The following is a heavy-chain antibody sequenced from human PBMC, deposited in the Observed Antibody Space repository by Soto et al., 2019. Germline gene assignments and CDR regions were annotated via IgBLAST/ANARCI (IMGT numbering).Heavy chain of an antibody. Sequence: GASVKVSCKASGYTLTSYYLHWVRQAPGQGPEWMGIINPSGGIRNEAQKFQDRVTMTSDTYTSAAYLVLSRLRSGDTAVYYCARGISTTRYYYYYGMDVWGQGTTVTVSS. V-gene: IGHV1-46*01. CDR2: INPSGGIR. CDR3: ARGISTTRYYYYYGMDV. D-gene: IGHD2-2*01. CDR1: GYTLTSYY. J-gene: IGHJ6*02.